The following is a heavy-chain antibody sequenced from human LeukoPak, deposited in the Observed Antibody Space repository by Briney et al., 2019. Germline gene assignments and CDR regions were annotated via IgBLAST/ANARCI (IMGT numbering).Heavy chain of an antibody. CDR3: AAGYSYGSDYFDY. Sequence: PGRSLRLSCAASGFTFSSYAIHWVRQAPGKGLEWVAVISYDGSYKYYADSVKGRFTISRDNSKNTLYLQMNSLRAEDTAVYYCAAGYSYGSDYFDYWGQGTLVTVSS. J-gene: IGHJ4*02. CDR2: ISYDGSYK. D-gene: IGHD5-18*01. CDR1: GFTFSSYA. V-gene: IGHV3-30-3*01.